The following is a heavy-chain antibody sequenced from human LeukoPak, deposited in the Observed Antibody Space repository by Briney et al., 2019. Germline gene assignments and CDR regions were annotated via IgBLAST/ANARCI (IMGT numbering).Heavy chain of an antibody. CDR1: GGSISNYY. Sequence: SETLSLTCTVSGGSISNYYWSWIRQPPGKGLEWIGYIYYSGSTNYNPSLKSRVTISVDTSKNQFSLKLNSVTAADTAVYYCATYSHYYSYGMDVWGQGTTVTVSS. D-gene: IGHD4-11*01. CDR3: ATYSHYYSYGMDV. J-gene: IGHJ6*02. CDR2: IYYSGST. V-gene: IGHV4-59*01.